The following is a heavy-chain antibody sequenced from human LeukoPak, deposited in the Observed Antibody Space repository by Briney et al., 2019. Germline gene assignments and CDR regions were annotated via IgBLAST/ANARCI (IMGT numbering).Heavy chain of an antibody. CDR2: IIPIFGTA. Sequence: SVKVSCKASGYTFTDYYIHWVRQAPGQGLEWMGGIIPIFGTANYAQKFQGRVTITTDESTSTAYMELSSLRSEDTAVYYCARGSGSVLVWGQGTLVTVSS. D-gene: IGHD3-10*01. CDR1: GYTFTDYY. CDR3: ARGSGSVLV. J-gene: IGHJ4*02. V-gene: IGHV1-69*05.